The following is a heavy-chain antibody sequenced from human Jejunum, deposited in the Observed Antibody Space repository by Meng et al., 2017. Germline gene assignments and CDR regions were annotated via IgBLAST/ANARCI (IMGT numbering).Heavy chain of an antibody. J-gene: IGHJ4*02. Sequence: GESLKISCAASGFTFSSFGMSWVRQAPGKGLEWVSSITGSGASTYYADSVRGRFTISRDNSRDTLYLQMSSLRVGDTAVYYCAKVWAVAGLFDHWGQGTLVTVSS. CDR3: AKVWAVAGLFDH. V-gene: IGHV3-23*01. D-gene: IGHD6-19*01. CDR2: ITGSGAST. CDR1: GFTFSSFG.